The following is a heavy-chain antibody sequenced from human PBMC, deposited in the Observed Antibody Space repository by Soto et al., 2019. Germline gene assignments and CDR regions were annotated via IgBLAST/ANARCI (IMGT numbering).Heavy chain of an antibody. CDR2: ISGSGGST. V-gene: IGHV3-23*01. Sequence: PGGSLRLSCAASGFTFSSYAMSWVRQAPGKGLEWVSAISGSGGSTYYADSVKGRFTISRDNSKNTLYLQMNSLRAEDTAVYYCAKDHRSRRFLEWLQASVGYWGQGTLVTVSS. D-gene: IGHD3-3*01. J-gene: IGHJ4*02. CDR1: GFTFSSYA. CDR3: AKDHRSRRFLEWLQASVGY.